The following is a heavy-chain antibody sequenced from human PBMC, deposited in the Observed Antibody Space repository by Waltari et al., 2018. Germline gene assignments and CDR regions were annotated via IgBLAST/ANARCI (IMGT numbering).Heavy chain of an antibody. CDR3: ARDTTMLWFGEVGYFDY. CDR2: IYTSGST. J-gene: IGHJ4*02. D-gene: IGHD3-10*01. Sequence: QVQLQESGPGLVKPSETLSLTCTVSGGSISSYYWSWIRQPAGKGLEWIGRIYTSGSTNYNPSLESRVTISVDKSKNQFSLKLSSVTAADTAVYYCARDTTMLWFGEVGYFDYWGQGTLVTVSS. CDR1: GGSISSYY. V-gene: IGHV4-4*07.